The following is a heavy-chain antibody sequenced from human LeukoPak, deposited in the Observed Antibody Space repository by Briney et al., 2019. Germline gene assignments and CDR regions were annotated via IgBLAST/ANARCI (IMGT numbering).Heavy chain of an antibody. D-gene: IGHD5-24*01. J-gene: IGHJ4*02. V-gene: IGHV4-59*08. CDR3: ARGARAGYNLEPFDY. CDR2: IYYSGST. Sequence: PSETLSLTCTVSGGSMSSYYWSWIRQLPGKGLECIGYIYYSGSTKYNPSLKSRVTISVDTSKNQFSLKLSSVTAADTAVYYCARGARAGYNLEPFDYWGQGTLVTVSS. CDR1: GGSMSSYY.